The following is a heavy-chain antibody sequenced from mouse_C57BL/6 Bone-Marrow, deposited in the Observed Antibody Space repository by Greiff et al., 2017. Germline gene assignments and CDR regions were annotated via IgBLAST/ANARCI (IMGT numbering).Heavy chain of an antibody. CDR1: GYTFTSYW. J-gene: IGHJ2*01. V-gene: IGHV1-69*01. D-gene: IGHD2-4*01. CDR3: AREGLGITTCDY. CDR2: IDPSDSYT. Sequence: QVQLQQPGAELVMPGASVKLSCKASGYTFTSYWMHWVKQRPGQGLEWIGEIDPSDSYTNYNQKFKGNSTLTVDKSSSTAYMQLSSLTSEDSAVYYCAREGLGITTCDYWGQGTTLTVSS.